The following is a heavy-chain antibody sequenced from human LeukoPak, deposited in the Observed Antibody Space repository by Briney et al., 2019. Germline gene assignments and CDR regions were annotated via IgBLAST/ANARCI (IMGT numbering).Heavy chain of an antibody. Sequence: GGSLRLSCAASGFTFSSYAMHWVRQAPGKGLEWVAVISYDGSNKYYADSVKGRFTISRDNSKNTLYLLMNSLRAEDTAVYYCARDRKGDWGQGTLVTVSS. CDR1: GFTFSSYA. CDR2: ISYDGSNK. J-gene: IGHJ4*02. V-gene: IGHV3-30-3*01. CDR3: ARDRKGD. D-gene: IGHD3-16*01.